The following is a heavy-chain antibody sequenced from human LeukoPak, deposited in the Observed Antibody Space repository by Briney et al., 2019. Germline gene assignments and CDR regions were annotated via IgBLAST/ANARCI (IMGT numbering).Heavy chain of an antibody. CDR1: GFTFSSYW. V-gene: IGHV3-7*01. J-gene: IGHJ4*02. CDR2: IKQDGSEK. Sequence: PGGSLRLSCAASGFTFSSYWMSWVRQAPGKGLEWVANIKQDGSEKYYVDSVKGRFTISRDNAKNSLYLQMNSLRAEDTAVYYCARDLYYGSGSYYSWAFDYWGQGTLVTVSS. CDR3: ARDLYYGSGSYYSWAFDY. D-gene: IGHD3-10*01.